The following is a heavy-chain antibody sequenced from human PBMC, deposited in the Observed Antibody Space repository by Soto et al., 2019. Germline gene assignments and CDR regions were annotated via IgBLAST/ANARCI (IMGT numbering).Heavy chain of an antibody. CDR1: GFSFSDYA. CDR3: AKRSPYSSGWYSPIFDY. Sequence: PAGSLRLSCAASGFSFSDYAISWVRQTPGPGIEWVSVISDSVGSKHYADSVRSRFPAPTDNSTNSLSLRMHSLRTADNTAYYFAKRSPYSSGWYSPIFDYWGQGALVTVSS. CDR2: ISDSVGSK. D-gene: IGHD6-13*01. V-gene: IGHV3-23*01. J-gene: IGHJ4*02.